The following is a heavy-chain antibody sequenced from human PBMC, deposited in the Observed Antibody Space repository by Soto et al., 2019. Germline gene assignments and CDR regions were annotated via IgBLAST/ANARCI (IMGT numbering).Heavy chain of an antibody. V-gene: IGHV3-64*01. Sequence: GGSLRLSCAASGFTFSSYAMHWVRQAPGKGLEYVSAISSNGGSTYYANSVKGRFTISRDNSKNTLYLQMGSLRAEDMAVYYCARGGSSSYYYYYYMDVWGKGTTVTVSS. D-gene: IGHD6-6*01. CDR3: ARGGSSSYYYYYYMDV. CDR1: GFTFSSYA. CDR2: ISSNGGST. J-gene: IGHJ6*03.